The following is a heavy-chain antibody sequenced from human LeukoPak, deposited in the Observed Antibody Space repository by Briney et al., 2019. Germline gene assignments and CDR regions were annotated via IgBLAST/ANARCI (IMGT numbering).Heavy chain of an antibody. CDR2: ISGTGGST. CDR1: GFTFSTYS. Sequence: SGGSLRLSCAASGFTFSTYSMNWIRQAPGKGLEWVSAISGTGGSTYYADSVKGRFTISRDNSKNTLYLQMNSLRAEDTAVYYCAKDLRNLWFGTTTFDYWGQGTLVTVSS. D-gene: IGHD3-10*01. J-gene: IGHJ4*02. V-gene: IGHV3-23*01. CDR3: AKDLRNLWFGTTTFDY.